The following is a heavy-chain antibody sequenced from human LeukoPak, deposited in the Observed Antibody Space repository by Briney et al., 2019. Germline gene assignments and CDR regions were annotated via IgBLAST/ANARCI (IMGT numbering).Heavy chain of an antibody. CDR2: IQYDGSNK. J-gene: IGHJ6*03. CDR1: GFTFSSYG. CDR3: VNGTDSSGYYYYYYYMDV. Sequence: GGSLRLSCAASGFTFSSYGMHWVRQAPGKGLEWVAFIQYDGSNKYYADSVKGRFTISRDNSKNTLYLQMNSLRAEDTAVYYCVNGTDSSGYYYYYYYMDVWGKGTTVTVSS. D-gene: IGHD3-22*01. V-gene: IGHV3-30*02.